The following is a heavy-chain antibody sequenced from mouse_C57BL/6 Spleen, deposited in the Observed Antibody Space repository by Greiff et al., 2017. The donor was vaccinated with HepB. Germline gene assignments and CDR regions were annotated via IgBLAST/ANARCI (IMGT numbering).Heavy chain of an antibody. D-gene: IGHD1-1*01. CDR2: IYPGDGDT. CDR3: ARSGGSSPDY. J-gene: IGHJ2*01. CDR1: GYAFSSSW. V-gene: IGHV1-82*01. Sequence: QVQLKESGPELVKPGASVKISCKASGYAFSSSWMNWVKQRPGKGLEWIGRIYPGDGDTNYNGKFKGKATLTADKSSSTAYMQLSSLTSEDSAVYFCARSGGSSPDYWGQGTTLTVSS.